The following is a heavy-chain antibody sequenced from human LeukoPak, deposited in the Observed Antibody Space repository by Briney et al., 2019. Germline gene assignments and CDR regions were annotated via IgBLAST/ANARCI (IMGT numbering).Heavy chain of an antibody. CDR3: AVLRFLEWTFDY. CDR1: GFTFSDYY. J-gene: IGHJ4*02. CDR2: ISSSGSTI. V-gene: IGHV3-11*01. D-gene: IGHD3-3*01. Sequence: GGSLRLSCAASGFTFSDYYMSWIRQAPGKGLEWVSYISSSGSTIYYADSVKGRFTISRDNAKNSLYLQMNSLRAEDTAVYYCAVLRFLEWTFDYWSQGTLVTVSS.